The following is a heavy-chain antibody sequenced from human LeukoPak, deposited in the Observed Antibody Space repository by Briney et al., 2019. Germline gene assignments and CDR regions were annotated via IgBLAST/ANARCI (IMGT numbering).Heavy chain of an antibody. Sequence: GGSLRLSCVVSGFTIGSHHMSWVRQAPGKGLEWVSSISGSSSYIYYVEAVKGRFTISRDNAKNSLYLQLNSLRAEDTALYYCARAKGIAVADLWGQGTLVTVSS. CDR1: GFTIGSHH. CDR3: ARAKGIAVADL. CDR2: ISGSSSYI. V-gene: IGHV3-21*01. J-gene: IGHJ4*02. D-gene: IGHD6-19*01.